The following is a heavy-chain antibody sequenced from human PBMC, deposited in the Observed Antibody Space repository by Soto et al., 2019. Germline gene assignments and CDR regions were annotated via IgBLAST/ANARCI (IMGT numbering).Heavy chain of an antibody. CDR3: ARATFGGATRGY. CDR2: ISSSSSYI. Sequence: LSLTCAASGFTFSSYSMNWVRQAPGKGLEWVSSISSSSSYIYYADSVKGRFTISRDNAKNSLYLQMNSLRAEDTAVYYCARATFGGATRGYWGQGTLVTVSS. CDR1: GFTFSSYS. D-gene: IGHD3-16*01. J-gene: IGHJ4*02. V-gene: IGHV3-21*04.